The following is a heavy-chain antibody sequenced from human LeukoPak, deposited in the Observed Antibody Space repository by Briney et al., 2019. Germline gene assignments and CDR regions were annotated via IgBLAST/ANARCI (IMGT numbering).Heavy chain of an antibody. V-gene: IGHV4-61*02. J-gene: IGHJ4*02. CDR1: GGSISSGSYY. D-gene: IGHD3-3*01. Sequence: SETLSLTCTVSGGSISSGSYYWSWIRQPAGKELEWIGRISKTGSTNYNPSLKSRATMSVDTSKSQFSLKLSSVTAADTAVYYCARVQVYYDFWSGYSRGYFDYWGQGTLVTVSS. CDR3: ARVQVYYDFWSGYSRGYFDY. CDR2: ISKTGST.